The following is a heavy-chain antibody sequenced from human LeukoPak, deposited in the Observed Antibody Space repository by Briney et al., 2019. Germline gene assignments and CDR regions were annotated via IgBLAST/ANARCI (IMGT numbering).Heavy chain of an antibody. V-gene: IGHV4-59*01. CDR3: ARAGIVVVPAAIPEYYFDY. CDR2: IYYSGST. Sequence: PSETLSLTCTVSGGSISSYYWSWIRQPPGKGLEWIGYIYYSGSTNYNPSLKSRVTISVDTSKNQFSLKLSSVTAADTAVYYCARAGIVVVPAAIPEYYFDYWGQGTLVTVSS. J-gene: IGHJ4*02. D-gene: IGHD2-2*01. CDR1: GGSISSYY.